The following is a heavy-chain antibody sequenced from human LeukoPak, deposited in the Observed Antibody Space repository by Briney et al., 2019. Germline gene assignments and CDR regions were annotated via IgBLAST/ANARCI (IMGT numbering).Heavy chain of an antibody. Sequence: GASVKVSCKASGYTFTGYYIHWVRQAPGQGLEWMGRINPNSGGTNYAQKFQGRVTMTRDTSISTAYMELSRLRSDDTAVYYCAVRLLRFSEDYWGQGTLVTVSS. CDR1: GYTFTGYY. D-gene: IGHD3-3*01. CDR3: AVRLLRFSEDY. V-gene: IGHV1-2*06. CDR2: INPNSGGT. J-gene: IGHJ4*02.